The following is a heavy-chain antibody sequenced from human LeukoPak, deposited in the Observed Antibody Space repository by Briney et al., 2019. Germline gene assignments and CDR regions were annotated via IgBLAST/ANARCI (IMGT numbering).Heavy chain of an antibody. D-gene: IGHD3-10*02. V-gene: IGHV3-74*01. Sequence: PGGSLRLSCAASGFSFSSYWMHWVRQAPGKGLVWVSRINSDGSSTSYADSVKGRFTISRDNAKNTLYLQMNSLNAEDTAVYYCASPDYVPSWLDPWGQGTLVTVSS. J-gene: IGHJ5*02. CDR1: GFSFSSYW. CDR3: ASPDYVPSWLDP. CDR2: INSDGSST.